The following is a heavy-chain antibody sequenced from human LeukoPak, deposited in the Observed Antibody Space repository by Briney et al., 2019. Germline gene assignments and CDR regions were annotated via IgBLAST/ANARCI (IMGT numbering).Heavy chain of an antibody. V-gene: IGHV4-39*07. D-gene: IGHD3-10*01. J-gene: IGHJ4*02. CDR3: ARVPSVMVRGVTGFDC. CDR2: IYCSGST. CDR1: GGSISSSSYY. Sequence: SETLSLTCTVSGGSISSSSYYWGWIRQPPGKGLEWIGSIYCSGSTYYNPSLKSRVTISVDTSKNQFSLKLSSVTAADTAVYYCARVPSVMVRGVTGFDCWGQGTLVTVSS.